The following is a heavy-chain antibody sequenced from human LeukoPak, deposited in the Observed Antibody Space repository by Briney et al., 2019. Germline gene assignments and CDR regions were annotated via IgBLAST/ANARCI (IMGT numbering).Heavy chain of an antibody. CDR2: VNPNSGGT. CDR3: ARGGISSADYFFDY. Sequence: ASVKVSCKASGYTFTGYYMHWVRQAPGQGLEWMGWVNPNSGGTNYAQKFQGRVTMTRDTSISTAYMELRRLRSDDTAVYYCARGGISSADYFFDYWGQGTLVTVSS. D-gene: IGHD6-13*01. J-gene: IGHJ4*02. V-gene: IGHV1-2*02. CDR1: GYTFTGYY.